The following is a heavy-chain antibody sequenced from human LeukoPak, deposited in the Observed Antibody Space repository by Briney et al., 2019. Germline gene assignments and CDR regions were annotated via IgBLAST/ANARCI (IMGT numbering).Heavy chain of an antibody. Sequence: GGSLRLSCAASGFTFSSYAMSWVRQAPGKGLEWVSAISGSGGSTYYADSVKGRFTISRDNSENTLYLQMNSLRAEDTAVYYCARKDYYDSSVDYWGQGTLVTVSS. J-gene: IGHJ4*02. V-gene: IGHV3-23*01. D-gene: IGHD3-22*01. CDR3: ARKDYYDSSVDY. CDR1: GFTFSSYA. CDR2: ISGSGGST.